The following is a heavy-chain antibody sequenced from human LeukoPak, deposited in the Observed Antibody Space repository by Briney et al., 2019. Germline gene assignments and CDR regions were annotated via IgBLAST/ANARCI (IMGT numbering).Heavy chain of an antibody. J-gene: IGHJ4*02. CDR3: ARDVYYYDSSGYFYY. CDR1: GGTFSSYA. CDR2: INPSGGST. Sequence: GSSVKVSCKASGGTFSSYAISWVRQAPGQGLEWMGIINPSGGSTSYAQKFQGRVTMTRDTSTSTVYMELSSLRSEDTAVYYCARDVYYYDSSGYFYYWGQGTLVTVSS. D-gene: IGHD3-22*01. V-gene: IGHV1-46*01.